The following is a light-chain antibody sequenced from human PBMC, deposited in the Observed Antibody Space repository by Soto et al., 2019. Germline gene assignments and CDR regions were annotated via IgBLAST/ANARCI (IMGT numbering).Light chain of an antibody. CDR2: GAS. J-gene: IGKJ5*01. Sequence: EVVMTQSPASLSVSPGERATLSCRASQSITTNLAWYQQRPGQAPRLLLYGASPRATGVPARFSGSGSGTDFTLPISSLEPEDFAVYYCQQRSNWITFGQGTRLEIK. V-gene: IGKV3-11*01. CDR1: QSITTN. CDR3: QQRSNWIT.